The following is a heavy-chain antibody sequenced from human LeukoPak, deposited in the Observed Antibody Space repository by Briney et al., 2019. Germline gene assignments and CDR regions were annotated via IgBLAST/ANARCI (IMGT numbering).Heavy chain of an antibody. CDR3: ALLGGSFDF. V-gene: IGHV3-7*01. CDR1: GFTFSNYW. CDR2: IKEDGSEI. J-gene: IGHJ4*02. Sequence: GGSLRLSRAASGFTFSNYWMSWVRQAPGKGLEWVANIKEDGSEIHYVDSVKGRFTISRDNAKNSLYLQMNSLGADDTAVYYCALLGGSFDFWGQGTLVTVSS. D-gene: IGHD3-16*01.